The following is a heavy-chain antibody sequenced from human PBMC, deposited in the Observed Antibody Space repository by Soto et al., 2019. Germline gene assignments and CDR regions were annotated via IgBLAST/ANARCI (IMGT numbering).Heavy chain of an antibody. CDR3: ANFAVAGVEDYFDD. Sequence: GGSLRLSCAASGFTLSAYAMTWVRQDQGKGLEWVGTVSLSGGSTYYADSVKGRFSISRDNSKSTLYLQMDSLRAEDTAVYYCANFAVAGVEDYFDDWGQGALVTVSS. V-gene: IGHV3-23*01. J-gene: IGHJ4*02. CDR2: VSLSGGST. D-gene: IGHD6-19*01. CDR1: GFTLSAYA.